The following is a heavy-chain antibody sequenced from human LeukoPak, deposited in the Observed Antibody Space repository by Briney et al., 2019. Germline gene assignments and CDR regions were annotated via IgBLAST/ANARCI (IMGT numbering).Heavy chain of an antibody. D-gene: IGHD2-2*01. CDR2: MNPNSGNT. CDR1: GYTFASYD. V-gene: IGHV1-8*01. CDR3: ARATRPSTYCSSTSCSIAYFQH. J-gene: IGHJ1*01. Sequence: GASVKVSCEASGYTFASYDINWVRQAPGQGLEWMGWMNPNSGNTGYAQKFQGRVTMTRNTSISTAYLELSSLRSEDTAVYYCARATRPSTYCSSTSCSIAYFQHWGQGTLVTVSS.